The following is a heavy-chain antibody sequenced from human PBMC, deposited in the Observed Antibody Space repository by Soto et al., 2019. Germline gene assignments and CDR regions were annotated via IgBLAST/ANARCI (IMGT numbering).Heavy chain of an antibody. V-gene: IGHV3-23*01. Sequence: EVQLLESGGGLVQPGGSLRLSCAASGFTFKNFAVSWVRQAPGKGMEWVSAIGGSGSSANYADSGKGRFTVSRDDSKSTLDLQMSGLRVDDTALYYCAKDAVAYNGEWDWFDLWGQGTLVTVSS. CDR1: GFTFKNFA. CDR3: AKDAVAYNGEWDWFDL. J-gene: IGHJ5*02. CDR2: IGGSGSSA. D-gene: IGHD3-10*01.